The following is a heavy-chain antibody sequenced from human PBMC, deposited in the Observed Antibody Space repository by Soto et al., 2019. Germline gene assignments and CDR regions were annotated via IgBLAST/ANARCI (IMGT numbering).Heavy chain of an antibody. J-gene: IGHJ4*02. D-gene: IGHD2-2*01. V-gene: IGHV3-23*01. CDR2: ISDSGGRT. CDR3: AHTSDWRYYFDS. Sequence: PGGSLRLSCAASGFTFSNFAMSWVRQAPGKGLEWVSSISDSGGRTYYADSVKGRFTISRDKSKNTLYLQMSRLRVDDTAVYFCAHTSDWRYYFDSWGQGALVTVSS. CDR1: GFTFSNFA.